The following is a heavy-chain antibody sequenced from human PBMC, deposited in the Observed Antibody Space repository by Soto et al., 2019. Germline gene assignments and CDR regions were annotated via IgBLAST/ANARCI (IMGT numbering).Heavy chain of an antibody. J-gene: IGHJ4*02. CDR2: TYYNSKWNV. V-gene: IGHV6-1*01. CDR1: GDSVSSKSAV. CDR3: ARLSWPGRPNDQ. D-gene: IGHD1-1*01. Sequence: SQTLSLTCAISGDSVSSKSAVWNWLRQSPSRGLEWLGRTYYNSKWNVDYASSVKGRITINPDTSKNQFSLQLNSVTPEDTALYYCARLSWPGRPNDQWGQGTLVTVSS.